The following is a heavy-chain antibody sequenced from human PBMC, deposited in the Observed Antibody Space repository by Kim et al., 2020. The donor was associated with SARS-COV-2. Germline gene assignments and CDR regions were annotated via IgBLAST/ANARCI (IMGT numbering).Heavy chain of an antibody. V-gene: IGHV4-59*08. J-gene: IGHJ4*02. CDR2: ST. Sequence: STNYNPSLKSRVTISVDTSKNQFSLKLSSVTAADTAVYYCARQRGNYEDYWGQGTLVTVSS. CDR3: ARQRGNYEDY. D-gene: IGHD1-7*01.